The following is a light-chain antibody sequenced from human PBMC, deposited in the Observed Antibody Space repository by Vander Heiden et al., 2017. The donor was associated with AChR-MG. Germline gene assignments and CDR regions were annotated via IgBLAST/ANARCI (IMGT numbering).Light chain of an antibody. CDR1: QSISSY. CDR2: AAS. CDR3: QQSYSTVWT. J-gene: IGKJ1*01. Sequence: DIQMTQSPSSLSASVGDRVTITCRASQSISSYLNWYQQKPGKAPKLLIYAASSLQRGVPSRFSGSGSGTDFTLTISSLQPEDFATYYCQQSYSTVWTFGQGTKVKSN. V-gene: IGKV1-39*01.